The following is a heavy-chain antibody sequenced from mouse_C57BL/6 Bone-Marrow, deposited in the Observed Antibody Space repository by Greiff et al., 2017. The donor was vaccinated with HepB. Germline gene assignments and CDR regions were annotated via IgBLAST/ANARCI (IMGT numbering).Heavy chain of an antibody. CDR1: GFTFSNYW. D-gene: IGHD1-1*01. CDR2: IRLKSDNYAT. CDR3: TGFITTFAY. V-gene: IGHV6-3*01. J-gene: IGHJ3*01. Sequence: EVQWVESGGGLVQPGGSMKLSCVASGFTFSNYWMNWVRQSPEKGLEWVAQIRLKSDNYATHYAESVKGRFTISRDDSKSSVYLQMNNLRAEDTGIYYCTGFITTFAYWGQGTLVTVSA.